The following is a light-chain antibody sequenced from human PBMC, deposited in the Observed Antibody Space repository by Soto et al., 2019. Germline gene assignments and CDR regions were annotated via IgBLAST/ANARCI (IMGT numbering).Light chain of an antibody. V-gene: IGKV4-1*01. CDR2: WAS. CDR3: QQYYSSPYT. CDR1: QSVLYSSNNKSY. Sequence: DIVMTQSPDSLAVSLGERATINCKSSQSVLYSSNNKSYLAWYQQKPGQPPKLLIYWASTRESGVPDRFSGSGSGTDFTLTISSLQAADVAVYYCQQYYSSPYTFGQGTKVEMK. J-gene: IGKJ2*01.